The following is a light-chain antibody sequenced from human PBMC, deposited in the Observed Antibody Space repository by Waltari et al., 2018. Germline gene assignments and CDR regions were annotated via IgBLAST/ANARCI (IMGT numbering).Light chain of an antibody. CDR3: QNYDELQLT. V-gene: IGKV4-1*01. J-gene: IGKJ4*01. CDR1: RSVLYSTNNKNY. Sequence: DIVMTQSPDSLAVSLGERATINCKSSRSVLYSTNNKNYLAWYQQKPGQPPRLLIYWASTRESGVPDRFSGSWSGTDFTLTISSMQAEDVAVYYCQNYDELQLTFGGGTKVEIK. CDR2: WAS.